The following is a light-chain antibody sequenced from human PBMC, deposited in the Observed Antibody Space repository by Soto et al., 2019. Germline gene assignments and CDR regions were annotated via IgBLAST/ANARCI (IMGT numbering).Light chain of an antibody. CDR1: SSNIGAGYD. Sequence: VLTQPPSVSGAPGQRVTISCTGSSSNIGAGYDVHWYQQLPGTAPKLLIYGNSNRPSGVPDRFSGSKSGTSASLAITGLQAEDEADYYCQSYDSSLRVVFGGGTKVTVL. V-gene: IGLV1-40*01. CDR3: QSYDSSLRVV. J-gene: IGLJ2*01. CDR2: GNS.